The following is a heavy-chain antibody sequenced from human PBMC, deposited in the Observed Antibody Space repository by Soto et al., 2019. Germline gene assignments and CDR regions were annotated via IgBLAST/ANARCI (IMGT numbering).Heavy chain of an antibody. J-gene: IGHJ6*02. CDR2: MNPNSGNT. V-gene: IGHV1-8*01. Sequence: QVQLVQSGAEVKKPGASVKVSCKASGYTFTSYDINWVRQATGQGLEWMGWMNPNSGNTGYAQKFQGRVTITADESTSTAYMELSSLRSEDTAVYYCARDHPQYGMDVWGQGTTVTVSS. CDR1: GYTFTSYD. CDR3: ARDHPQYGMDV.